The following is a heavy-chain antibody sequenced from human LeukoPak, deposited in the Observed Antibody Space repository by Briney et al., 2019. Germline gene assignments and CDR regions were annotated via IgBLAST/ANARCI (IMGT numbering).Heavy chain of an antibody. V-gene: IGHV3-48*01. CDR2: ITSSSSTI. J-gene: IGHJ4*02. Sequence: GGSLRLSCAASGFTFSSYNMNWVRQAPGKGLEWVSYITSSSSTIYYADSVKGRFTISGDNSKNTLYLQMDSLRAEDTAVYYCARDADTSDHYSFFDYWGQGTLGTVSS. CDR1: GFTFSSYN. CDR3: ARDADTSDHYSFFDY. D-gene: IGHD3-22*01.